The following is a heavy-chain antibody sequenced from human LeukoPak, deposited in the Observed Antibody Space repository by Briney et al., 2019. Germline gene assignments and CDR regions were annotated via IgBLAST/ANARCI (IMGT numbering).Heavy chain of an antibody. CDR1: GDSISQSNYY. CDR2: IYSSGST. D-gene: IGHD4-17*01. CDR3: ARHGNDYGDCRFDY. J-gene: IGHJ4*02. Sequence: KTSETLSLTCTVSGDSISQSNYYWGWLRQPPGKALEWLGSIYSSGSTYYDPPLKSRITVSADMSKNQFSLKVTSVTAADTAVYYCARHGNDYGDCRFDYWGLGTLVTVSS. V-gene: IGHV4-39*01.